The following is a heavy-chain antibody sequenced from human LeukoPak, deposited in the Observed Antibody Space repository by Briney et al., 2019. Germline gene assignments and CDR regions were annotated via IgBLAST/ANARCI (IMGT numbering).Heavy chain of an antibody. Sequence: GSLKVSCKPSGYTFSSDDVNSVPQATGPGLEWMGWMNPNSGNTGYAQKFQGRVTMTRNTTISTAYIELSSMRSEDTAVYYCARGRRGYCTNGVCYTGDYWGQGTLVTVSS. CDR3: ARGRRGYCTNGVCYTGDY. V-gene: IGHV1-8*01. D-gene: IGHD2-8*01. CDR1: GYTFSSDD. J-gene: IGHJ4*02. CDR2: MNPNSGNT.